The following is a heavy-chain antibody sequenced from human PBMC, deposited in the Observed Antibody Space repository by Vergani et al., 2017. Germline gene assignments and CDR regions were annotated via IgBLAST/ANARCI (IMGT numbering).Heavy chain of an antibody. CDR1: GFTFSSYW. J-gene: IGHJ3*01. Sequence: EVQLVESGGGLVQPGGSLRLSCAASGFTFSSYWMSWVRQAPGKGLEWVANIKQDGSEKYYVDSVKGRFTISRDNAKNSLYLQLNSLRAEDTAVYYCARGGGGSLGHAFDVWGQGTMVTVSS. V-gene: IGHV3-7*01. CDR3: ARGGGGSLGHAFDV. D-gene: IGHD2-15*01. CDR2: IKQDGSEK.